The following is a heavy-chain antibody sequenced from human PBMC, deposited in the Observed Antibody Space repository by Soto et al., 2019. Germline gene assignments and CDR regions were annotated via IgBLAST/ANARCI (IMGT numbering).Heavy chain of an antibody. CDR2: IYYSGST. J-gene: IGHJ4*02. CDR3: ARGGGATNPYDY. Sequence: QLQLQESGPGLVKPSETLSLTCTVSGGSISSSSYYWGWIRQPPGKGLEWIGSIYYSGSTYYNPSLKSRVTLSVDTSKNQFSLKLSSVTAADTAVYYCARGGGATNPYDYWGQGTLVTVSS. CDR1: GGSISSSSYY. V-gene: IGHV4-39*01. D-gene: IGHD1-26*01.